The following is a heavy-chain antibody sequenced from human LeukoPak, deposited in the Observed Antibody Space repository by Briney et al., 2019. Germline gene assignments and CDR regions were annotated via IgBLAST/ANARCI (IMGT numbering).Heavy chain of an antibody. D-gene: IGHD2-2*01. CDR2: IYTSGST. V-gene: IGHV4-4*07. CDR1: GGSISSYY. Sequence: SETLSLTCTVSGGSISSYYWSWIRQPAGKGLEWIGRIYTSGSTNYNPSLKSRVTISVDTSKNQFSLKLSSVAAADTAVYYCARVFIVVVPDRNFDYWGQGTLVTVSS. J-gene: IGHJ4*02. CDR3: ARVFIVVVPDRNFDY.